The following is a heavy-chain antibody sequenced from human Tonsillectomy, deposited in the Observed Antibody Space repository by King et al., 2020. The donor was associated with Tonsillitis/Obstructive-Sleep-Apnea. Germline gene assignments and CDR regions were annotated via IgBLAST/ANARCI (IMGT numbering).Heavy chain of an antibody. J-gene: IGHJ3*02. CDR3: AGDDGGSYRGNAFDI. V-gene: IGHV1-18*01. Sequence: QVQLVESGAEVKKPGASVKVSCKASGYTFSSYNITWVRQAPGQGLEWMGWISAYNGNTNYAQKLQGRVTMTTDTSTSTAYMELRSLRSDDTAVYYCAGDDGGSYRGNAFDIWGQGTMVTFSS. D-gene: IGHD1-26*01. CDR2: ISAYNGNT. CDR1: GYTFSSYN.